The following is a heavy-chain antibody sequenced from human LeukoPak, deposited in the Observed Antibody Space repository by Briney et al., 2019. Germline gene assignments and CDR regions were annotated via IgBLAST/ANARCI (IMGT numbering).Heavy chain of an antibody. V-gene: IGHV3-48*02. J-gene: IGHJ4*02. CDR3: IRGHTILAY. D-gene: IGHD3-3*01. CDR2: ISSGGSTI. Sequence: GGSLRLSCAASGFTFSSYSINWVRQAPGRGLVWVAYISSGGSTIYYADSVRGRFTISRDSARNSVYLQMNSLRDEDTAVYYCIRGHTILAYWGRGTLVTVSS. CDR1: GFTFSSYS.